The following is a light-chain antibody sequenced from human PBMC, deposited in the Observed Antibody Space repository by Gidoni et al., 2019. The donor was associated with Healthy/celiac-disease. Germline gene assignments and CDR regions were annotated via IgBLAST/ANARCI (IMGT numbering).Light chain of an antibody. Sequence: DIQMTQSPSSLSASVGDRVTITCRASQSSSSYLNWYQQKPGKAPKLLIYAASSLQSGVPSRFSGSGSGTDFTLTISSLQPEDFATYYCQQSYSTPVFTFGHGTKVDIK. CDR1: QSSSSY. J-gene: IGKJ3*01. CDR2: AAS. V-gene: IGKV1-39*01. CDR3: QQSYSTPVFT.